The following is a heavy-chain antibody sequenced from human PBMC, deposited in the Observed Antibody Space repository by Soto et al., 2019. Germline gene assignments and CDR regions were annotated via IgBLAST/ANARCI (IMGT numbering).Heavy chain of an antibody. CDR3: TTRDYDFWSGPRNWFDP. CDR2: IKSKTDGGTT. D-gene: IGHD3-3*01. J-gene: IGHJ5*02. CDR1: GFTFSNAW. V-gene: IGHV3-15*01. Sequence: GGSLRLSCAASGFTFSNAWMSWVRQAPGKGLEWVGRIKSKTDGGTTDYAAPVKGRFTISRDDSKNTLYLQMNSLKTEDTAVYYCTTRDYDFWSGPRNWFDPWGQGNLVTVSS.